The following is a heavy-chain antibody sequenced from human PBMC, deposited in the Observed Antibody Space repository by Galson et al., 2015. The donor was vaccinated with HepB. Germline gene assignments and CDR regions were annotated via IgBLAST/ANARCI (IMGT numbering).Heavy chain of an antibody. V-gene: IGHV3-23*01. D-gene: IGHD2-2*01. CDR2: ISGSGGST. J-gene: IGHJ3*02. CDR3: ARRDCSSTSCYYAFDI. Sequence: SLRLSCAASGFTFSSYAMSWVRQAPGKGLEWVSAISGSGGSTYYADSVKGRFTISRDNSKNTLYLQMNSLRAEDTAVYYCARRDCSSTSCYYAFDIWGQGTMVTVSS. CDR1: GFTFSSYA.